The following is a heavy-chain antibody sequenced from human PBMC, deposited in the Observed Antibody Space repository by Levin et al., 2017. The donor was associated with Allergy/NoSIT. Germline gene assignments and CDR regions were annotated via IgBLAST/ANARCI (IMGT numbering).Heavy chain of an antibody. D-gene: IGHD3-22*01. J-gene: IGHJ5*02. CDR1: GGSISSGGYS. V-gene: IGHV4-30-2*01. CDR3: ARGDFYYDSSGDYSINWFDP. Sequence: PSETLSLTCAVSGGSISSGGYSWSWIRQPPGKGLEWIGYIYHSGSTYYNPSLKSRVTISVDRSKNQFSLKLSSVTAADTAVYYCARGDFYYDSSGDYSINWFDPWGQGTLVTVSS. CDR2: IYHSGST.